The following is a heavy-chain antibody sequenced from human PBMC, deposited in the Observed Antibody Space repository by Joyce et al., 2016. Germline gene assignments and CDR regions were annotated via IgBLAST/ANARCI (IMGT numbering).Heavy chain of an antibody. CDR3: VVIIGSGRPY. CDR2: SSSNERNT. D-gene: IGHD3-10*01. V-gene: IGHV3-64D*06. Sequence: EVQLVESGGGLVQPGGSLRVSCSASGFTFSSYAMHWVRQAPGKGLEYVSTSSSNERNTYYADSVKGRFTISRDYSKNTLYLQMSSLRSEDTALYYCVVIIGSGRPYWGQGTLVTVSS. CDR1: GFTFSSYA. J-gene: IGHJ4*02.